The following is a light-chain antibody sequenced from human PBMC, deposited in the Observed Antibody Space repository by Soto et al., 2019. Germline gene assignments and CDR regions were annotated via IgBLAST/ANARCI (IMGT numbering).Light chain of an antibody. CDR3: SSYAGGNRV. V-gene: IGLV2-8*01. CDR1: GSDVGAYNY. J-gene: IGLJ2*01. Sequence: QSALTQPPSASGSLGRSSTFSGPGTGSDVGAYNYVSWYQQHPGKAPKLMIYEVTKRPSGVPDRFSGSKSGNTASLTVSGLQAEDEADYYCSSYAGGNRVFGGGTKLTVL. CDR2: EVT.